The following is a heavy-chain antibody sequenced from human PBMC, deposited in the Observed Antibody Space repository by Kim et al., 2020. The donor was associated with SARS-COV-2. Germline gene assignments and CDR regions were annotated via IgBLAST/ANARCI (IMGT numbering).Heavy chain of an antibody. V-gene: IGHV3-74*01. J-gene: IGHJ3*02. CDR3: ARDLGYYDPLHAFDI. Sequence: GGSLRLSCAASGFTFSSYWMHWVRQAPGKGLVWVSRINSDGSSTSYADSVKGRFTISRDNAKNTLYLQMNSLRAEDTAVYYCARDLGYYDPLHAFDIWGQGTMVTVSS. D-gene: IGHD3-22*01. CDR2: INSDGSST. CDR1: GFTFSSYW.